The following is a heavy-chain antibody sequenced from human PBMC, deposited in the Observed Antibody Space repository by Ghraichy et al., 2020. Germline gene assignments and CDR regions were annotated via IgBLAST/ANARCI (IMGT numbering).Heavy chain of an antibody. CDR3: AKDRGYSYLYYFDY. CDR1: GFTFSDYA. CDR2: ISGSGGST. J-gene: IGHJ4*02. V-gene: IGHV3-23*01. Sequence: LSLTCAASGFTFSDYAMSWVRQAPGKGLEWVSGISGSGGSTSYADSVKGRFTISRDNSKNTLYLQMNTLGAEDTAVYYCAKDRGYSYLYYFDYWGQGTLVTVSS. D-gene: IGHD5-18*01.